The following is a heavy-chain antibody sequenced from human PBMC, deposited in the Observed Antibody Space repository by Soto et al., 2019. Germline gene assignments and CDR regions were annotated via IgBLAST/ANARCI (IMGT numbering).Heavy chain of an antibody. CDR2: ISGGGGST. D-gene: IGHD2-21*02. V-gene: IGHV3-23*01. J-gene: IGHJ3*01. Sequence: GGSLRLSCAASGFTFNTYAMNWVRQVPGKGLEWVASISGGGGSTYYTDSVKGRFTISRDTSKNTLYLQMNSLSAEDTAVYYCAKGFIVVVTAIRPDDNFDVWGQGTMVTVSS. CDR1: GFTFNTYA. CDR3: AKGFIVVVTAIRPDDNFDV.